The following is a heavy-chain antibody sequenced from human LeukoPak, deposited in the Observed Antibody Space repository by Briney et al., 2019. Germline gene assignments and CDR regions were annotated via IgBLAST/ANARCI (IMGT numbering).Heavy chain of an antibody. CDR1: GFTFSDFA. V-gene: IGHV3-23*01. D-gene: IGHD2-15*01. Sequence: GGSLRLSCAASGFTFSDFAMNWVRQAPGEGLEWVTAISGNGGSTYYADSVKGRFSISRDNSKNTLFLQMNSPTAEDTGVYYCAKARSAVVEAATNYWGQGTRVTVSS. J-gene: IGHJ4*02. CDR2: ISGNGGST. CDR3: AKARSAVVEAATNY.